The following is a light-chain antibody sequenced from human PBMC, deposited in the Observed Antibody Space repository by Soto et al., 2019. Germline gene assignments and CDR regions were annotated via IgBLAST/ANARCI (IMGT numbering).Light chain of an antibody. V-gene: IGLV2-23*01. CDR3: CSYAGSSISVV. CDR2: EGS. Sequence: QSVLTQPASVSASPGQSITISCTGTSSDVGSYNLVSWYQHPPDKAPQLMIYEGSKRPTVVSNRFSGSKSGNTAYLTISGLQADDEDDYYCCSYAGSSISVVFGGGTKLTVL. J-gene: IGLJ2*01. CDR1: SSDVGSYNL.